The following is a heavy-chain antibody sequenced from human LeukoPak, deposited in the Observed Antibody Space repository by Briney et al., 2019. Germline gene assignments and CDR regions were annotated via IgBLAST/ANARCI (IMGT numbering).Heavy chain of an antibody. Sequence: ASVKVSCKASGYTFTDYYMYWVRQAPGQGLEWMGWINPNSGGTNYAQKFQGRVTMTRDTSISTAYMELSRLKSDDTAVYYCTRYSSPSRRIDYWGQGTLVTVSS. V-gene: IGHV1-2*02. D-gene: IGHD6-6*01. CDR2: INPNSGGT. CDR1: GYTFTDYY. CDR3: TRYSSPSRRIDY. J-gene: IGHJ4*02.